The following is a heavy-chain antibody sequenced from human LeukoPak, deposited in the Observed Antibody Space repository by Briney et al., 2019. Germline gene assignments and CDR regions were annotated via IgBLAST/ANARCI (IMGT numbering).Heavy chain of an antibody. V-gene: IGHV5-51*01. Sequence: GGSLRLSCKGSGYSFTSYWIGWVRQMPGKGLEWMGIIYPGDSDTRYSPSFQGQVTISADKSISTAYLQWSSLKASDTAMYYCARHQGDYAYYYYYMDVWGKGTTVTVSS. CDR3: ARHQGDYAYYYYYMDV. J-gene: IGHJ6*03. CDR2: IYPGDSDT. D-gene: IGHD4-17*01. CDR1: GYSFTSYW.